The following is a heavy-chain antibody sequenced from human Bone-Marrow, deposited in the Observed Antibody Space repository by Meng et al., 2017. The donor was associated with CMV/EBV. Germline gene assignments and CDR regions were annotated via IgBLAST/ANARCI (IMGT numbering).Heavy chain of an antibody. CDR1: GGSFSGYY. J-gene: IGHJ5*02. Sequence: SETLSLTCAVYGGSFSGYYWSWIRQHPGKGLEWIGYIYYSGSTYYNPSLKSRVTISVDTSKNQFSLKLSSVTAADTAVYYCARDFLLPPGTTVHAEIETGFDPWGQGTLVTVSS. CDR2: IYYSGST. CDR3: ARDFLLPPGTTVHAEIETGFDP. D-gene: IGHD1-7*01. V-gene: IGHV4-31*11.